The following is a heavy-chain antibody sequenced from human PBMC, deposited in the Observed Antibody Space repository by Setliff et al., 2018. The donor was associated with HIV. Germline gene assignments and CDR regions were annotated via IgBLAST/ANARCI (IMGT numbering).Heavy chain of an antibody. CDR3: AKGGTGFVTPFDY. V-gene: IGHV3-11*04. J-gene: IGHJ4*02. Sequence: GGSLRLSCAASGFSFSNFWMSWVRQAPGKGLEWISYISSSGSSIYYGDSVKGRFAISRDNAKNSLHLQLNSLRAEDTAVYYCAKGGTGFVTPFDYWGQGTLVTVSS. CDR1: GFSFSNFW. CDR2: ISSSGSSI. D-gene: IGHD3-10*01.